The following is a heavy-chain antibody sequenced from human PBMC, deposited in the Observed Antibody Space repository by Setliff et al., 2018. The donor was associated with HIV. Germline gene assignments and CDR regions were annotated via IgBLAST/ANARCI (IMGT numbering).Heavy chain of an antibody. J-gene: IGHJ4*02. Sequence: PSETLSLTCTVSGGSISNYYWSWIRQPPGKGLEWIGRIYSSGSTNYNPSLKSRVTISVDTSKNQISLKLSSVTAADTAVYYCARRMSSGSYYDYWGQGTLVTVSS. V-gene: IGHV4-59*08. CDR2: IYSSGST. CDR3: ARRMSSGSYYDY. D-gene: IGHD1-26*01. CDR1: GGSISNYY.